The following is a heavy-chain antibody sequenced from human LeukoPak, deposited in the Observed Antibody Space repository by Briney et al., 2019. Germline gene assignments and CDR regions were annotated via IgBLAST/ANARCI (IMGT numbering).Heavy chain of an antibody. V-gene: IGHV1-24*01. CDR3: ARYCSSTSCYGPEGAYGMDV. Sequence: ASVKVSCTVSGYTLTELSMHWVRQAPGKGLEWMGGFDPEDGETIYAQKFQGRVTITADESTSTAYMELSSLRSEDTAVYYCARYCSSTSCYGPEGAYGMDVWGQGTTVTVSS. CDR1: GYTLTELS. D-gene: IGHD2-2*01. J-gene: IGHJ6*02. CDR2: FDPEDGET.